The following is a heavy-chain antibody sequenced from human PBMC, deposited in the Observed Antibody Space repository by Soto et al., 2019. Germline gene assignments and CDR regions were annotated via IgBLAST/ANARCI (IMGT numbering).Heavy chain of an antibody. D-gene: IGHD6-13*01. CDR3: ARDQTGITTAGGGRIDH. V-gene: IGHV3-30-3*01. CDR2: VSFDGSNK. Sequence: ESGGGVVQPGRSLRLSCAASGFTFSTHATHWVRQAPGKGLECVAIVSFDGSNKYYADSVKGRFTISRDNSKNTLYLQMSGLTPEDTAFYYCARDQTGITTAGGGRIDHWGQGTLVTVSS. J-gene: IGHJ4*02. CDR1: GFTFSTHA.